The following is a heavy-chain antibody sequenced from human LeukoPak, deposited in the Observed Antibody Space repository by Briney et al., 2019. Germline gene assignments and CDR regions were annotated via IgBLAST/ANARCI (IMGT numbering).Heavy chain of an antibody. J-gene: IGHJ6*03. CDR2: IIPIFGTA. CDR1: GGTFSSYA. V-gene: IGHV1-69*05. D-gene: IGHD6-19*01. CDR3: ARGSSGWYEVGYYYYYMDV. Sequence: GASVKVSFKASGGTFSSYAISWVRQAPGQGLEWMGGIIPIFGTANYAQKFQGRVTITTDESTSTAYMELSSLRSEDTAVYYCARGSSGWYEVGYYYYYMDVWGKGTTVTVSS.